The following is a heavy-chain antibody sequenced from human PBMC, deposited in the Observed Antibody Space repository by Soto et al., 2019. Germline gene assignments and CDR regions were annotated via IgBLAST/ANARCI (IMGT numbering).Heavy chain of an antibody. J-gene: IGHJ4*02. Sequence: QVQLVQSGAEVKKPGASVKVSCKVSGYTLTELSMHWVRQAPGKGLEWMGGFDPEDGETIYAQKFQGRVTMTEDTSTDTAYMELSSLRSEDTTVYYCATEVRAVAGSVDYFDYWGQGTLVTVSS. V-gene: IGHV1-24*01. CDR2: FDPEDGET. D-gene: IGHD6-19*01. CDR3: ATEVRAVAGSVDYFDY. CDR1: GYTLTELS.